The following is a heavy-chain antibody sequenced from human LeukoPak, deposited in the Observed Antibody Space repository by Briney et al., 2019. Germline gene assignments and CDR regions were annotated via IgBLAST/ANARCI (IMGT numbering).Heavy chain of an antibody. CDR2: INPNSGGT. CDR1: GYTFTGYY. CDR3: ARAMATVVGAFDI. Sequence: ASVKVSCKASGYTFTGYYMHWVRQAAGQGREWMGWINPNSGGTNYAQKFQGRVTMTRDTSISTAYMELSRLRSDDTAVYYCARAMATVVGAFDIWGQGTMVTVSS. V-gene: IGHV1-2*02. D-gene: IGHD5-24*01. J-gene: IGHJ3*02.